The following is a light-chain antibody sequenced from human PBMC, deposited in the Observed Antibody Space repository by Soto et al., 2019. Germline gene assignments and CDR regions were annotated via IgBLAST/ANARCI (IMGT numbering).Light chain of an antibody. Sequence: EIVMTQSPATLSVSPGERATLSCRASQIVTGDYLAWYQQKPGQAPRLLIYGASNRATGIPARFSGSGSGTDFTLTISSLEPEDFAVYYCQQRSNWPITFGQGTRLEIK. CDR1: QIVTGDY. CDR2: GAS. V-gene: IGKV3-11*01. CDR3: QQRSNWPIT. J-gene: IGKJ5*01.